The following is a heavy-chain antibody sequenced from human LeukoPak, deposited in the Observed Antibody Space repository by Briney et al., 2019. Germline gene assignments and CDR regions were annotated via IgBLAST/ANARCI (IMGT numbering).Heavy chain of an antibody. CDR2: INPNGGST. Sequence: ASVKLSFTASGYSFTSYSMHWLRQAPGQGLEWMGMINPNGGSTSNAQRFQARVTITRDTSITTFYMEVSSLRSEDTAVYYCARDLGEDQWELIFDYWGQGTRVTVSS. CDR1: GYSFTSYS. D-gene: IGHD1-26*01. J-gene: IGHJ4*02. CDR3: ARDLGEDQWELIFDY. V-gene: IGHV1-46*01.